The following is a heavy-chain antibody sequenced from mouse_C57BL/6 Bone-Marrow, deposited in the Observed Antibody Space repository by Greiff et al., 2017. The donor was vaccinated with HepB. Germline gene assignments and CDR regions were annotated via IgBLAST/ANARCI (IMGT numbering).Heavy chain of an antibody. Sequence: QVQLQQPGAELVKPGASVKLSCKASGYTFTSYWMHWVKQRPGQGLEWIGMIHPNSGSTNYNEKFKSKATLTVDKSSSTAYMQLSSLTSEDSAVYYCAREEIYYYGSLYAMDYWGQGTSVTVSS. CDR3: AREEIYYYGSLYAMDY. CDR1: GYTFTSYW. J-gene: IGHJ4*01. V-gene: IGHV1-64*01. CDR2: IHPNSGST. D-gene: IGHD1-1*01.